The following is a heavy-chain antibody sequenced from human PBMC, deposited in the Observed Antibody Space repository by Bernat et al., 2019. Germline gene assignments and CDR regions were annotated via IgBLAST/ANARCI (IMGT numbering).Heavy chain of an antibody. J-gene: IGHJ4*02. D-gene: IGHD3-3*01. CDR3: ARRGYYGN. Sequence: QVQLVESGGGVVQPGRSLRLSCATSGFTFSSFAMHWVRQAPGKGLEWVAVISYDGSTKYSADSVRGRFTISRDNSKNTLYLQMNSLRVDDTAVYYCARRGYYGNWGQGTLVTVSS. V-gene: IGHV3-30*01. CDR1: GFTFSSFA. CDR2: ISYDGSTK.